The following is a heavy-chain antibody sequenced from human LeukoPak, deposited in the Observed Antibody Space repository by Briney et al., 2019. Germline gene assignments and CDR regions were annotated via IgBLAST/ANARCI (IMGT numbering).Heavy chain of an antibody. CDR3: AKLVLFSGTTGDLNY. V-gene: IGHV3-23*01. Sequence: PGGSLRLSCAASGFSFSSYAMSWVRQAPGKGLEWVSTITASGGSTHYADSVKGRFTISRDNSKNTLYLQINSRRAEDTAVYYCAKLVLFSGTTGDLNYWGQGTLVTVSS. CDR2: ITASGGST. J-gene: IGHJ4*02. D-gene: IGHD1-1*01. CDR1: GFSFSSYA.